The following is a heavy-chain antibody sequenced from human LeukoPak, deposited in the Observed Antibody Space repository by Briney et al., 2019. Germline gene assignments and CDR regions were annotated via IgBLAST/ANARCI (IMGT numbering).Heavy chain of an antibody. Sequence: GGSLRLSCAASGFTFDDYAMHWVRQAPGKGLEWVSGISWNSGSIGYADSVKGRFTISRDISKNMVYLQMNSLRADDTAVYYCARDDTSGGYYEFGYWGQGTLVTVSS. CDR1: GFTFDDYA. J-gene: IGHJ4*02. D-gene: IGHD6-19*01. V-gene: IGHV3-9*01. CDR3: ARDDTSGGYYEFGY. CDR2: ISWNSGSI.